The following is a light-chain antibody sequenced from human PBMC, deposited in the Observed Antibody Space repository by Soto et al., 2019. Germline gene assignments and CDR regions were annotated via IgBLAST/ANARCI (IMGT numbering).Light chain of an antibody. CDR1: QSISSW. CDR2: KAS. V-gene: IGKV1-5*03. J-gene: IGKJ1*01. Sequence: DIQMTQSPSTLSASVGDRVTITCRASQSISSWLAWYQQKPGKAPKVLIYKASNLQSGAPSRFSGSGSGTDFPLTISSLKPDDFATYYCQQCNSYPPTFGQGTTVDI. CDR3: QQCNSYPPT.